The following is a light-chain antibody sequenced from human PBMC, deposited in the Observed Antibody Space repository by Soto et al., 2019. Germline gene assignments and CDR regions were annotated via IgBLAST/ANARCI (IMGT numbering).Light chain of an antibody. Sequence: DIQMTQSPSTLSASVGDRVTITCRASQSISSWLAWYQQKTGKAPKLLIYKASNLESGVPSRFSGSGSGTEFTLAISSLQPDDFATYYCQEYSTYARTFGQGTKVDIK. CDR3: QEYSTYART. V-gene: IGKV1-5*03. CDR2: KAS. CDR1: QSISSW. J-gene: IGKJ1*01.